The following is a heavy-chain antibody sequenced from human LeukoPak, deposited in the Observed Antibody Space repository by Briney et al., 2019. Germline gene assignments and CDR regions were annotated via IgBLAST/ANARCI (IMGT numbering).Heavy chain of an antibody. CDR2: IWYDGSNK. V-gene: IGHV3-33*01. J-gene: IGHJ3*02. Sequence: GGSLRLSCAASGFTFSSYGMHWVRQAPGKGLDWVAVIWYDGSNKYYADSVKGRFTISRDDSKNTLYLQMNSLRAEDTAVYYCARDGVDYGDYVDAFDIWGQGTMVTVSS. CDR3: ARDGVDYGDYVDAFDI. CDR1: GFTFSSYG. D-gene: IGHD4-17*01.